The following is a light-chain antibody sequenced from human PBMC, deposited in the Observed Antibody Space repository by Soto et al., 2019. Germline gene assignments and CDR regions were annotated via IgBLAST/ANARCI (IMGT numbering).Light chain of an antibody. CDR1: QSIRGY. CDR3: QQSYSIPIT. Sequence: DIQMTQSPSSLSASVGDRVIITCRASQSIRGYLNWYQKKPGKAPKVLIYATSSLQSGVTLRFSGSGSETYFTLTISTLQPEDFATYYCQQSYSIPITFGPGTRLEIK. V-gene: IGKV1-39*01. J-gene: IGKJ5*01. CDR2: ATS.